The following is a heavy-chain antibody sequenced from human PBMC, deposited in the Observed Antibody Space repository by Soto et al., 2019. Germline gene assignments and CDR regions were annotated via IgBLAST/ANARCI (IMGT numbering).Heavy chain of an antibody. V-gene: IGHV4-4*07. J-gene: IGHJ4*02. CDR1: GGSINTFY. D-gene: IGHD5-12*01. Sequence: SETLSLTCTVSGGSINTFYWSWVRQPAGKGLEWIGRIFSSGSTSFNPSLESRVAMSVDASKNHFSLNLSSVTAADMAVYYCAREGSYSAYNFAHGIQLWSFDFWGQGALVTVSS. CDR2: IFSSGST. CDR3: AREGSYSAYNFAHGIQLWSFDF.